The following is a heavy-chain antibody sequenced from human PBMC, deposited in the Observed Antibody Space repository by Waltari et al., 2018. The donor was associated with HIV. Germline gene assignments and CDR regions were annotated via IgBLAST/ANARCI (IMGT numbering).Heavy chain of an antibody. CDR3: AKDGGVTIFGVATRNGMDV. CDR2: ISSSGDST. J-gene: IGHJ6*02. CDR1: GFTFSSYA. Sequence: EVQLSESGGGLVQPGGSLRLSCAASGFTFSSYAMNWVRQAPGKGLEWVSAISSSGDSTYYADSVKGRFTISRDKSKNTLYLQMNSLRADDTAVYHCAKDGGVTIFGVATRNGMDVWGQGTTVTVSS. D-gene: IGHD3-3*01. V-gene: IGHV3-23*01.